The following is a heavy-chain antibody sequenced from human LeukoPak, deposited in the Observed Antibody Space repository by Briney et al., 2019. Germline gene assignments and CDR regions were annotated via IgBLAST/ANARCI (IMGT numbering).Heavy chain of an antibody. CDR3: ARDGYAARMGY. CDR2: ISSSSSTI. J-gene: IGHJ4*02. Sequence: GGSLRLSCAASGFTFSSYSMNWVRQAPGKGLEWVSYISSSSSTIYYADSVKGRFTISRDNAKNSLYLQMNSLRAEDTAVYYCARDGYAARMGYWGQGTLVTVSS. D-gene: IGHD5-12*01. CDR1: GFTFSSYS. V-gene: IGHV3-48*04.